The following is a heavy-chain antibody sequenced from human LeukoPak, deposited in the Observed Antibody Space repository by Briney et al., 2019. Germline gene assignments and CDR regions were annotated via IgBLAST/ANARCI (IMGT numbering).Heavy chain of an antibody. Sequence: GGSLRLSCAASGFTFDDYAMHWARQAPGKGLEWVSGISWNSGSIGYADSVKGRFTISRDNAKNSLYLQMNSLRAEDTALYYCAKDSTPRSGWSFYYFDCWGQGTLVTVSS. CDR1: GFTFDDYA. J-gene: IGHJ4*02. V-gene: IGHV3-9*01. CDR3: AKDSTPRSGWSFYYFDC. CDR2: ISWNSGSI. D-gene: IGHD6-19*01.